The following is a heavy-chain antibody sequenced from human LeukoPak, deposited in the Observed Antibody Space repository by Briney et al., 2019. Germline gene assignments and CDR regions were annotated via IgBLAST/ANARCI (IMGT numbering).Heavy chain of an antibody. J-gene: IGHJ4*02. CDR1: GFAFSIYW. V-gene: IGHV3-7*03. CDR2: TKPDGSDK. Sequence: GGSLRLSCAASGFAFSIYWMTWVRQAPGKGLEWVATTKPDGSDKYYVDSVKGRFTISRDNAKNSLYLQMNSLRADDTAVYYCAKDILAAGLFFDYWGQGILVTVSS. CDR3: AKDILAAGLFFDY. D-gene: IGHD6-13*01.